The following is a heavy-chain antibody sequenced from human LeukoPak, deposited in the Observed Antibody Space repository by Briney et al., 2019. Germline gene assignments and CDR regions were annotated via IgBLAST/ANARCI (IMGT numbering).Heavy chain of an antibody. V-gene: IGHV3-21*01. CDR2: ISSSSSYI. CDR1: GFTFSSYS. CDR3: ARDQGYSYGIDY. J-gene: IGHJ4*02. D-gene: IGHD5-18*01. Sequence: GGSLRLSCAASGFTFSSYSMNWVRQAPGKGLEWVSSISSSSSYIYYADSVKGRFTISRDNAKNSLYLQKNSLRAEDTAVYYCARDQGYSYGIDYWGQGTLVTVSS.